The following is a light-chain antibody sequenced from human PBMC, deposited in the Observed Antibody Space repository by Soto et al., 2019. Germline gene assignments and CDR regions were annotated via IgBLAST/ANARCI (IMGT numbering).Light chain of an antibody. CDR2: KAS. J-gene: IGKJ5*01. Sequence: DIQSTQSPSTRSACLLDIVTITCRASQSISVWLAWYQQKAGKAPNLLIYKASRLESGVPSRFSGSGSGTEFTLTISSLQPEDFATYYCQQLNSYLITFGQGTRLEIK. CDR1: QSISVW. V-gene: IGKV1-5*03. CDR3: QQLNSYLIT.